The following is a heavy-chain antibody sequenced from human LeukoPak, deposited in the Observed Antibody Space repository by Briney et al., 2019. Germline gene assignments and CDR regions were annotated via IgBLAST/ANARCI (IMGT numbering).Heavy chain of an antibody. J-gene: IGHJ4*02. CDR3: ARHFYDFWSGYPGAFDY. V-gene: IGHV4-38-2*01. Sequence: SETLSLTCAVSGYSISSGYYWGWIRQPPGKGLEWIGSIYHSGSTYYNPSLKSRVTISVDTSKNQFSLKLSSVTAADTAVYYCARHFYDFWSGYPGAFDYWGQGTLVTVSS. CDR1: GYSISSGYY. CDR2: IYHSGST. D-gene: IGHD3-3*01.